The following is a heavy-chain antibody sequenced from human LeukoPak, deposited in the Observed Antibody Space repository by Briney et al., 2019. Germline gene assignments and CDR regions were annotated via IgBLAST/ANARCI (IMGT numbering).Heavy chain of an antibody. CDR3: ARDLLFSGWYEDY. Sequence: ASVKVSCKASGYTFTSYYMHWVRQAPGQGLEWMGRINPNSGGTNYAQKFQGRVTMTRDTSISTAYMELSRLRSDDTAVYYCARDLLFSGWYEDYWGQGTLVTVSS. CDR2: INPNSGGT. J-gene: IGHJ4*02. CDR1: GYTFTSYY. V-gene: IGHV1-2*06. D-gene: IGHD6-19*01.